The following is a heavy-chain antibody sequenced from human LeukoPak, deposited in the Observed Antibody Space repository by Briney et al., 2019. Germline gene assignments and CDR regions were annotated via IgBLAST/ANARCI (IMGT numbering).Heavy chain of an antibody. V-gene: IGHV4-4*07. CDR1: GGPISNYY. CDR2: IYSSGST. J-gene: IGHJ4*02. CDR3: ARHGFGDSYGYLFSYFDY. D-gene: IGHD5-18*01. Sequence: PSETLSLTCTVSGGPISNYYWSWIRQPAGKGLQWIGRIYSSGSTNYNPSLKSRVTMSVDTSKNQFSLKLSSVTAADTAVYYCARHGFGDSYGYLFSYFDYWGQGTLVTVSS.